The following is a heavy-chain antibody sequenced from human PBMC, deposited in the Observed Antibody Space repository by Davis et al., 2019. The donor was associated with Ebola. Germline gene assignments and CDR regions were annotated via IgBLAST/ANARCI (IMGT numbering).Heavy chain of an antibody. V-gene: IGHV1-69*13. CDR3: ARDLSGVAGFDY. CDR2: IIPIFGTA. J-gene: IGHJ4*02. CDR1: GGTFSSYA. Sequence: SVKVSCKASGGTFSSYAISWVRQAPGQGLEWMGGIIPIFGTANYAQKFQGRVTITADESTSTAYMELSSLRSEDTAVYYCARDLSGVAGFDYWGQGTLVTVSS. D-gene: IGHD6-19*01.